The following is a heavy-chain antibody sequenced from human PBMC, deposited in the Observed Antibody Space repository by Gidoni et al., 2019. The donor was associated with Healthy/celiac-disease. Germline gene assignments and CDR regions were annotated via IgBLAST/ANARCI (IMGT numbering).Heavy chain of an antibody. V-gene: IGHV3-23*01. CDR2: ISGSGGST. D-gene: IGHD5-12*01. J-gene: IGHJ4*02. Sequence: EVQLLESGGGLVQPGWSLRLSCSASGFTFSSYAMSWVRQAPGKGLEWVSAISGSGGSTYYADSGKGRFTISRDNSKNTLYLQMNSLRAEETAVYYCVRSLPTSVAYYFDYWGQGTLVTVAS. CDR3: VRSLPTSVAYYFDY. CDR1: GFTFSSYA.